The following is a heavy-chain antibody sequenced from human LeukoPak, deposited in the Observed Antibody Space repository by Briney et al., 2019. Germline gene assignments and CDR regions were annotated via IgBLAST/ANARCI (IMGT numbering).Heavy chain of an antibody. J-gene: IGHJ4*02. Sequence: SETLSLTCTVSGGSIGSGAYYWSWIRHHPGKGLDWRGYIYYSASTYYTPSLRSQVNISLAKSKNPFSRKPDSVTATPTAVYYGARVGGYSAYVAIWGQGTLVTVSS. CDR3: ARVGGYSAYVAI. V-gene: IGHV4-31*01. CDR2: IYYSAST. CDR1: GGSIGSGAYY. D-gene: IGHD5-12*01.